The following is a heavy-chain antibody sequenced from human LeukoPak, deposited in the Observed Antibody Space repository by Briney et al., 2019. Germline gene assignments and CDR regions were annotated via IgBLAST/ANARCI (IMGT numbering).Heavy chain of an antibody. CDR1: GFIFSNFE. CDR2: INSGATSE. Sequence: QTGGSLRLSCTASGFIFSNFEMNWVRQSPGKGLQWVAYINSGATSEYYADSVKGRFTISRDNAKNSLYLQMNSLGDQDTAIYYCARVICTGGSCFQNDYWGQGTLVTVSS. D-gene: IGHD2-8*02. V-gene: IGHV3-48*03. J-gene: IGHJ4*02. CDR3: ARVICTGGSCFQNDY.